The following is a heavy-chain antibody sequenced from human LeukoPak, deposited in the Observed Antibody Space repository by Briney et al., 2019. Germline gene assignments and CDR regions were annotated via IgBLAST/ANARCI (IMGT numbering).Heavy chain of an antibody. V-gene: IGHV3-23*01. D-gene: IGHD6-13*01. CDR2: ISGSGGST. Sequence: PGGSLRLSCAASGFTFGSYAMSWVRQAPGKGLEWVSAISGSGGSTYYADSVKGRFTISRDNSKNTLYLQMNSLRAEDTAVYYCAKVGYSSSWYRSGYFDYWGQGTLVTVSS. J-gene: IGHJ4*02. CDR1: GFTFGSYA. CDR3: AKVGYSSSWYRSGYFDY.